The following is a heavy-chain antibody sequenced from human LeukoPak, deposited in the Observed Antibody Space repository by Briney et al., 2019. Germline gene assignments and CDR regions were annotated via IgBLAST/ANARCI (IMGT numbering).Heavy chain of an antibody. CDR3: ARGWYFDRSGYYYSTP. CDR2: IYSGGST. J-gene: IGHJ5*02. Sequence: GGSLRLSCAASGFTVSSNYMSWVRQAPGKGLEWVSVIYSGGSTYYADSVKGRFTISRDISKNTLYLQMNSLRAEDTAVYYCARGWYFDRSGYYYSTPWGQGTLVTVSS. D-gene: IGHD3-22*01. V-gene: IGHV3-66*01. CDR1: GFTVSSNY.